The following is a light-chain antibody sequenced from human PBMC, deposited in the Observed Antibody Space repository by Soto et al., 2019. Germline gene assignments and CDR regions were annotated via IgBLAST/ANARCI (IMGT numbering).Light chain of an antibody. Sequence: DIQMTQPPSTLSASVGDRVTITCRASQSITTWLAWYQQKPGKAPKLLIYKATNLQSGVPSRFSGSGSGTEFSLIISSXQPDDFATYYCQRYNDYQYTFGQGTRLETK. V-gene: IGKV1-5*03. CDR3: QRYNDYQYT. J-gene: IGKJ5*01. CDR1: QSITTW. CDR2: KAT.